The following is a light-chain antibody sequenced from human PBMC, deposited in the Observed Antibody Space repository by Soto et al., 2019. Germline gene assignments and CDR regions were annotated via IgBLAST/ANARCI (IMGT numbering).Light chain of an antibody. J-gene: IGLJ1*01. Sequence: QSALTQPASVSGSPGQSITISCTGTCSDVGGYNYVSWYQQHPGKAPKLMIYDVSNRPSGVSNRFSGSKSGNTASLTISGLQAEDEADYYCSSYTSSSILFGTGTKVTVL. CDR2: DVS. CDR3: SSYTSSSIL. CDR1: CSDVGGYNY. V-gene: IGLV2-14*01.